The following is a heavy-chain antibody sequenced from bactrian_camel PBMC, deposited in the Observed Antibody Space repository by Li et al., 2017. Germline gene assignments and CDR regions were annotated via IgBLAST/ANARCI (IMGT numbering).Heavy chain of an antibody. J-gene: IGHJ4*01. CDR2: IHVGGGIP. V-gene: IGHV3S54*01. CDR1: QHTLSTIC. Sequence: HVQLVESGGGSVQAGGSLELSCAVSQHTLSTICMAWFRQAPGKEREKVAGIHVGGGIPQYADAVKGRFTISQDAAKNTLYLQLNSLKAEDTAMYYCSKDVEHNVWGQGTQVTVS. D-gene: IGHD1*01. CDR3: SKDVEHNV.